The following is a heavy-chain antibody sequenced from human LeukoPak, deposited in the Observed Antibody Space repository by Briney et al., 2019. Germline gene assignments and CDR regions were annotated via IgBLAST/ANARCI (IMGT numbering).Heavy chain of an antibody. Sequence: GGSLRLSCVDSEFTFSNYAMSWVRQAPGKGLEWVALIRYDGSNKYYADSVKGRLTISRDNSKNTLYLQMNSLRAEDTAVYYCAREGPRGNSQFDYWGQGTLVTVSS. CDR3: AREGPRGNSQFDY. CDR2: IRYDGSNK. V-gene: IGHV3-33*08. D-gene: IGHD2/OR15-2a*01. CDR1: EFTFSNYA. J-gene: IGHJ4*02.